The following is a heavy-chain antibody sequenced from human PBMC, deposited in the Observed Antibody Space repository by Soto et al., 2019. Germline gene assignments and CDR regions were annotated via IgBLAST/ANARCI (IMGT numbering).Heavy chain of an antibody. CDR2: ISYDGSNK. CDR3: AKEVDGFDY. J-gene: IGHJ4*02. CDR1: GFTFSSYG. Sequence: TGGSLRLSCAASGFTFSSYGMHWVRQAPGKGLEWVAVISYDGSNKYYADSVKGRFTISRDNSKNTLYLQMNSLRAEDTAVYYCAKEVDGFDYWGQGTLVTVSS. V-gene: IGHV3-30*18.